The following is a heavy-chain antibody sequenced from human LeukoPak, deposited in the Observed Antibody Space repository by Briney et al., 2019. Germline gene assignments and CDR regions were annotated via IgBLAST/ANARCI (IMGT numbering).Heavy chain of an antibody. J-gene: IGHJ6*02. CDR2: IIPIFGTA. D-gene: IGHD3-10*01. CDR3: ARTGKGLTYYYYYGMDV. V-gene: IGHV1-69*13. Sequence: SVKVSCKASGGTFSSYAISWVRQAPGQGLEWMGGIIPIFGTANYAQKFQGRVTITADESTSTAYMELSSLRSEDTAVYYCARTGKGLTYYYYYGMDVWGQGTTVTVSS. CDR1: GGTFSSYA.